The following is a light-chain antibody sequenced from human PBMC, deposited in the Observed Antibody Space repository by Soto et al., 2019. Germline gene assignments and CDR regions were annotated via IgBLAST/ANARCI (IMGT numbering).Light chain of an antibody. CDR1: QTISNW. CDR3: QHYDHYPIT. Sequence: ETQMPQSPSTVSASVGDRVTMCCRASQTISNWLAWCQQKQGKAPKLLIYDAYSLESGVPSRFSGSGSGTEFTLTISSLQPDDFATYYCQHYDHYPITFGQGTRLEIK. J-gene: IGKJ5*01. CDR2: DAY. V-gene: IGKV1-5*01.